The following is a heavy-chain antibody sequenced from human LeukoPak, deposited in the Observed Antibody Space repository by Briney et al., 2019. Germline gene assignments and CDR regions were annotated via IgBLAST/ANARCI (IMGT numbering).Heavy chain of an antibody. J-gene: IGHJ6*02. D-gene: IGHD6-13*01. CDR2: INPSGGTT. Sequence: ASVKVSCKASGYTFTNYYMHWVRQAPGQGPEWLGMINPSGGTTKYAQKFQGRVTMTWDTSTSTVYMELSSLTSEDTAVYYCGRDLFSIEAAGTFYYYGMDVWGQGTTVTVYS. V-gene: IGHV1-46*01. CDR3: GRDLFSIEAAGTFYYYGMDV. CDR1: GYTFTNYY.